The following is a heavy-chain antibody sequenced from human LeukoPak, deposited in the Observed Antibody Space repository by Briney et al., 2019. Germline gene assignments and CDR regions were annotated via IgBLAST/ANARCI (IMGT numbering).Heavy chain of an antibody. CDR1: GFTFGRYW. V-gene: IGHV3-7*01. CDR3: ARAITMADFDY. J-gene: IGHJ4*02. Sequence: GGSLRLSCAASGFTFGRYWMTWVRQAPGKGLEWVAIIKEDGNESHYVDSVRGRFTISRDNAKNSLFLQMDSLRAEDTAVYYCARAITMADFDYWGQGTLVTVSS. CDR2: IKEDGNES. D-gene: IGHD3-10*01.